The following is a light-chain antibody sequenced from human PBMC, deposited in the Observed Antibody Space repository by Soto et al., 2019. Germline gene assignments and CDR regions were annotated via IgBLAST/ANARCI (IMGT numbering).Light chain of an antibody. Sequence: EIVLTQSPGTLSLSTGERATLSCRASQSVSSSYLAWYQQKPGQAPRLLIYGASSRATGIPDRFSGSGSGTDFTLTISRLEPDDFAVYYCQQYSSSPWTFGQGTKVDIK. V-gene: IGKV3-20*01. CDR1: QSVSSSY. CDR2: GAS. CDR3: QQYSSSPWT. J-gene: IGKJ1*01.